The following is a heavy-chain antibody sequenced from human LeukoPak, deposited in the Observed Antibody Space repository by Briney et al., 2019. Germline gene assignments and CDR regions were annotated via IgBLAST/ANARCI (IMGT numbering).Heavy chain of an antibody. V-gene: IGHV1-18*01. D-gene: IGHD3-22*01. J-gene: IGHJ3*02. CDR2: ISAYNGNT. Sequence: GSVKVSCKASGYTFTSYGIRWVRQAPGQGLEWMGWISAYNGNTNYAQKLQGRVTMTTDTSTSTAYMELRSLRSDDTAVYYCERESYYYDSSGGAFDIWGQGTMVTVSS. CDR1: GYTFTSYG. CDR3: ERESYYYDSSGGAFDI.